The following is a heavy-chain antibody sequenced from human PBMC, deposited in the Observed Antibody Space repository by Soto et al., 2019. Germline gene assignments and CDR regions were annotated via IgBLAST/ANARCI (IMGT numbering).Heavy chain of an antibody. CDR2: ISWNSGSI. CDR1: GFTFDDYA. V-gene: IGHV3-9*01. J-gene: IGHJ6*02. Sequence: EVQLVESGGGLVQPGRSLRLSCAASGFTFDDYAMHWVRQAPGKGLEWVSGISWNSGSIGYADSVKGRLTISRDNAKNSLYLQMNSLRAEDTALYYCAKENVYYYYGMDVWGQGTTVTVSS. CDR3: AKENVYYYYGMDV.